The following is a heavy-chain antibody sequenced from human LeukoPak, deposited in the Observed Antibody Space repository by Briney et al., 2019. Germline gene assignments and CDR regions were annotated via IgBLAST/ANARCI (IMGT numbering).Heavy chain of an antibody. J-gene: IGHJ5*01. V-gene: IGHV4-59*11. CDR3: ARDGDRGGWFDS. Sequence: SETLSLTCTVSGGSINSHSLSWIRQPPGKGLECIGYIYYSGSTNYNPSLNSRATISLDTSKNQFFLKLTSVTAADTAVYYCARDGDRGGWFDSWGQGALVTVSS. CDR1: GGSINSHS. CDR2: IYYSGST.